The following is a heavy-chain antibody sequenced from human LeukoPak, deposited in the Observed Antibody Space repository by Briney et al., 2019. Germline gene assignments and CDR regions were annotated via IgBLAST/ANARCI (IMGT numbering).Heavy chain of an antibody. Sequence: GGSLRLSCAASGFTFSSYSMNWVRQAPGKGLEWVSSISSSSSYIYYADSVKGRFTISRDNAKNSLYLQMNSLRAEDTAVYYCAKSGYYQGGYFDLWGRGTLVTVSS. V-gene: IGHV3-21*01. CDR3: AKSGYYQGGYFDL. J-gene: IGHJ2*01. CDR1: GFTFSSYS. CDR2: ISSSSSYI. D-gene: IGHD3-22*01.